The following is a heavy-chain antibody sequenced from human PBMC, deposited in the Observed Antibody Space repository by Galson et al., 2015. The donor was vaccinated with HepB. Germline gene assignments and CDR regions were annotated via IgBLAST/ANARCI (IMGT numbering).Heavy chain of an antibody. J-gene: IGHJ4*02. CDR3: ARDIAAAGVVFDS. CDR2: ISAYNGDT. CDR1: GYTFTNHY. D-gene: IGHD6-13*01. V-gene: IGHV1-18*04. Sequence: SVKVSCKASGYTFTNHYINWVRQAPGQGLEWMGWISAYNGDTNYAQNLQGRVTMTTDTSTSTAYMELGSLRSDDTAVYFCARDIAAAGVVFDSWGQGTLVTVSS.